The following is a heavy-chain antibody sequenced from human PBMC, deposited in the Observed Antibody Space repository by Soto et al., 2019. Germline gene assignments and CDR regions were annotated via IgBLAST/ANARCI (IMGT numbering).Heavy chain of an antibody. V-gene: IGHV3-11*06. Sequence: QVQLVESGGGLVEPGGSLRLSCAASGFSVGDNYMTWIRQAPGKGLEWLSYSSSSGGYTNYADSVKGRFTFSRDNAKNSLYLQMDSLRAEDTAVYFCARSSGRRHVFTFDYGLDVWGQGTTVTVSS. D-gene: IGHD3-16*01. J-gene: IGHJ6*02. CDR1: GFSVGDNY. CDR2: SSSSGGYT. CDR3: ARSSGRRHVFTFDYGLDV.